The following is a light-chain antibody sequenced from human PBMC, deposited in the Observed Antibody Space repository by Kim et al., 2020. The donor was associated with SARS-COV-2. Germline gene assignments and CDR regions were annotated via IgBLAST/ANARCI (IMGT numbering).Light chain of an antibody. CDR2: AAS. CDR1: QSISSY. Sequence: DIQMTQSPSSLSASVGDRVTITCRASQSISSYLNWYQQKPGKAPKLLIYAASSLQSGVPSRFSGNGSGTDFTLTISSLQPEDFATYYWQQSYSTPPYTFGKETKLEI. J-gene: IGKJ2*01. V-gene: IGKV1-39*01. CDR3: QQSYSTPPYT.